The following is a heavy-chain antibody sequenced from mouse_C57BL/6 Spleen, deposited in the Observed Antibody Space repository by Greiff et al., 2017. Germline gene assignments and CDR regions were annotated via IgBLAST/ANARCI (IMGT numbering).Heavy chain of an antibody. V-gene: IGHV1-82*01. CDR2: IYPGDGDT. Sequence: QVQLQQSGPELVKPGASVKISCKASGYAFSSSWMNWVKQRPGKGLEWIGRIYPGDGDTNYNGKFKGKATLTADKSSSTAYMQLSSLTSEDSAVYVCARDYYGSSSYYAMDYWGQGTSVTVSS. J-gene: IGHJ4*01. D-gene: IGHD1-1*01. CDR3: ARDYYGSSSYYAMDY. CDR1: GYAFSSSW.